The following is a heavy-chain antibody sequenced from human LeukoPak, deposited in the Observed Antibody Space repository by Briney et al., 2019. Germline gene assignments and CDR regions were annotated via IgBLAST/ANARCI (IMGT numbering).Heavy chain of an antibody. CDR1: GGSLSSYY. J-gene: IGHJ5*02. CDR2: RYYSGST. D-gene: IGHD1-1*01. V-gene: IGHV4-59*01. CDR3: ARAERRYWFDP. Sequence: SETLSLTCTVSGGSLSSYYWSWIRQPPGKGLEWIGYRYYSGSTNYNPSLKSRVTISGDTSKNQFSLKLSSVTAADTAVYYCARAERRYWFDPWGQGTLVTVSS.